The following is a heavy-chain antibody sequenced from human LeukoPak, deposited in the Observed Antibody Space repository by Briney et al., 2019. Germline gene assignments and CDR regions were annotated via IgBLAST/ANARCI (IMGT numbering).Heavy chain of an antibody. Sequence: GESLRLSCAASGFTFSTYGMHWVRQAPGQGLEWVAFIRFDGSNKYYADSVKGRFTISRDNSKNTLYLQMNSLRTEDTAVYYCANQRPYGSGSYSPGEYWGQRTLVTVSS. V-gene: IGHV3-30*02. D-gene: IGHD3-10*01. CDR3: ANQRPYGSGSYSPGEY. CDR2: IRFDGSNK. J-gene: IGHJ4*02. CDR1: GFTFSTYG.